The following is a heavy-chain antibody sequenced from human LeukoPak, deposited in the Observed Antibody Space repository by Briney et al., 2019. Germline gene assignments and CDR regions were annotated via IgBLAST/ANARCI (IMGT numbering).Heavy chain of an antibody. V-gene: IGHV4-34*01. J-gene: IGHJ4*02. CDR2: INHSGST. D-gene: IGHD6-13*01. CDR1: GGSFSGYY. CDR3: ARGVSSSWPRRFDY. Sequence: SKTLSLTCAVYGGSFSGYYWSWIRQPPGKGLEWIGEINHSGSTNYNPSLKSRVTISVDTSKNQFSLKLSSVTAADTAVYYCARGVSSSWPRRFDYWGQGTLVTVSS.